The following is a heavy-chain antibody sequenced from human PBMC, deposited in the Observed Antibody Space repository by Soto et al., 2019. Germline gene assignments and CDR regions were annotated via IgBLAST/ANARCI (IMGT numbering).Heavy chain of an antibody. J-gene: IGHJ3*02. CDR3: ARLIRPEAQDACDI. Sequence: QVQLQESGPGLVKPSETLSLTCTVSGGSISSYYWSWIRQPPGKGLEWIGYIYYSGSTNHNPALKSRVTIAVDPSTSQSSLKLSSVTAADTAVYYCARLIRPEAQDACDIWGQGTMVTVSS. CDR1: GGSISSYY. CDR2: IYYSGST. V-gene: IGHV4-59*08.